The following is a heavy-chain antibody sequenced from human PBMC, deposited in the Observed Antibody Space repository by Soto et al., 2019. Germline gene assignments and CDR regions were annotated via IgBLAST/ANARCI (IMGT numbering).Heavy chain of an antibody. D-gene: IGHD1-26*01. CDR2: IIPIFGTA. CDR1: GGTFSSYA. V-gene: IGHV1-69*13. J-gene: IGHJ4*02. CDR3: ARSKVSKWELLRVILDS. Sequence: SVKVSCKASGGTFSSYAISWVRQAPGQGLEWMGGIIPIFGTANYAQKFQGRVTITADESTSTAYMELSSLRSEDTAVYYCARSKVSKWELLRVILDSWGQGTLVTVSS.